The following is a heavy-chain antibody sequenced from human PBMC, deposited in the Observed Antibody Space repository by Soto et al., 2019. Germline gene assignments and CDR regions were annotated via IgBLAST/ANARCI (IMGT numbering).Heavy chain of an antibody. Sequence: EVQLVESGGGLVQPGGSLRLSCAASGFTFSSYWMHWVRQAPGKGLVWVSRINSDGSSTNYADSVKGRFTISRDNAKNTVYLQMNSLRDEATAVYYCARGGSLNCYFDLLGRGTLVSVSS. CDR1: GFTFSSYW. D-gene: IGHD1-26*01. CDR3: ARGGSLNCYFDL. J-gene: IGHJ2*01. V-gene: IGHV3-74*01. CDR2: INSDGSST.